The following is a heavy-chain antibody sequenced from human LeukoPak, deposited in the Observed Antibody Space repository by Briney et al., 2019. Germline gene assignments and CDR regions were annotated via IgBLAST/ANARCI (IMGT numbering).Heavy chain of an antibody. CDR3: ARGFYWRLRLDY. V-gene: IGHV4-34*01. J-gene: IGHJ4*02. CDR1: GGSFSGYY. Sequence: PSETLSLTCAVYGGSFSGYYWSWIRQAPGKGLEWIGEINHSGSTNYNPSLKSRVTISVDTSNDHFSLKLSSVTAADTAVYYCARGFYWRLRLDYWGQGTLVTVSS. CDR2: INHSGST. D-gene: IGHD6-25*01.